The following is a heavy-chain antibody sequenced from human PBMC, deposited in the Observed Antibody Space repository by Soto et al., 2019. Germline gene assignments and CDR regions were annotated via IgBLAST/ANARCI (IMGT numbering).Heavy chain of an antibody. CDR2: VSYDGRNE. CDR3: TTGGSVEAEDYCFDH. D-gene: IGHD3-16*01. CDR1: GFTFSSYA. Sequence: QVQLVESGGGVVQPGRSLRLSCVGSGFTFSSYAMHWVRQAPGKGLEWVADVSYDGRNEYYSYSVKGRFTISRDNSNNTLFVQMNSLRPDDTAVYYCTTGGSVEAEDYCFDHWGQGILVTVSS. V-gene: IGHV3-30*04. J-gene: IGHJ4*02.